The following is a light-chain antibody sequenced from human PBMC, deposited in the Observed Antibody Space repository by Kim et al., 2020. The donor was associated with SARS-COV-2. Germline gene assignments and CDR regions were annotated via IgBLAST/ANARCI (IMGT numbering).Light chain of an antibody. CDR3: ETWDSNTHRV. J-gene: IGLJ3*02. CDR1: SGHSSYI. CDR2: VEGSGSY. V-gene: IGLV4-60*03. Sequence: QPALTQSSSASASLGSSVKLTCTLSSGHSSYIIAWHQQQPGKAPRYLMKVEGSGSYNKGSGVPDRFSGSSSGADRYLTISNLQSEDEADYYCETWDSNTHRVFGGGTKLTVL.